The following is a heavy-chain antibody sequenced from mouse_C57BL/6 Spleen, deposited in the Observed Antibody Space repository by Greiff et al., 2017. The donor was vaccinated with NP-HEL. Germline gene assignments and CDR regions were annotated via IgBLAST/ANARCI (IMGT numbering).Heavy chain of an antibody. CDR3: AILLLRRYFDV. CDR2: IHPNSGST. V-gene: IGHV1-64*01. CDR1: GYTFTSYW. Sequence: VQLQQPGAELVKPGASVKLSCKASGYTFTSYWMHWVKQRPGQGLEWIGMIHPNSGSTNYNEKFKSKATLTVDKSSSTAYMQLSSLTSEDSAVYYCAILLLRRYFDVWGTGTTVTVSS. D-gene: IGHD1-1*01. J-gene: IGHJ1*03.